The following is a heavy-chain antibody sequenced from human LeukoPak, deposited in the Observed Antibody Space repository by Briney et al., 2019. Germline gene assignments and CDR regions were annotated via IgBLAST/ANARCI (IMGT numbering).Heavy chain of an antibody. CDR3: ARKSRVTPWYFDL. J-gene: IGHJ2*01. D-gene: IGHD4-23*01. Sequence: PSQTLSLTCTVSGGSISSGDYYWSWIRQPPGTGLEWIGYIYYSGSTYYNPSLKSRVTISVDTSKNQFSLKLSSVTAADTAVYYCARKSRVTPWYFDLWGRGTLVTVSS. V-gene: IGHV4-30-4*01. CDR1: GGSISSGDYY. CDR2: IYYSGST.